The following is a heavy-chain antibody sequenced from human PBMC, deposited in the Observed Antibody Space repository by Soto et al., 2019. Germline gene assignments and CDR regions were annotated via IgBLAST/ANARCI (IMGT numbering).Heavy chain of an antibody. D-gene: IGHD2-15*01. V-gene: IGHV1-2*04. CDR3: ARDLAVVVAATPAQDY. J-gene: IGHJ4*02. CDR1: GYTFTGYY. CDR2: INPNSGGT. Sequence: ASVQVSCKASGYTFTGYYMHWVRQAPGQGLEWMGWINPNSGGTNYAQKFQGWVTMTRDTSISTAYMELSRLRSDDTAVYYCARDLAVVVAATPAQDYWGQGTLVTVSS.